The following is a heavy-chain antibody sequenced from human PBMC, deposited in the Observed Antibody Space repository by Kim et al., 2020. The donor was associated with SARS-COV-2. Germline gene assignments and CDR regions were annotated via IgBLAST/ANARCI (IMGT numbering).Heavy chain of an antibody. J-gene: IGHJ4*02. CDR3: ANPTLGY. V-gene: IGHV4-34*01. CDR2: QSGSA. D-gene: IGHD6-13*01. Sequence: QSGSATSNPSPQSGVTISVDTSKNQFSLKLSSVTAADTAVYYCANPTLGYWGQGTLVTVSS.